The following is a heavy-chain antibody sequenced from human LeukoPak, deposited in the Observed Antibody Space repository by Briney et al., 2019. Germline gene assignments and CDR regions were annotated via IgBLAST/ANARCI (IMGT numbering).Heavy chain of an antibody. CDR2: INPSGGST. CDR3: ARDGVNTASRHRFDY. V-gene: IGHV1-46*01. CDR1: GYTFTSYY. Sequence: ASVKVSCKASGYTFTSYYMHWVRQAPGQGLEWMGIINPSGGSTSYAQKFQGRVTMTRDMSTSTVYMELSSLRSEDTAVYYCARDGVNTASRHRFDYWGQGTLVTVSS. D-gene: IGHD5-18*01. J-gene: IGHJ4*02.